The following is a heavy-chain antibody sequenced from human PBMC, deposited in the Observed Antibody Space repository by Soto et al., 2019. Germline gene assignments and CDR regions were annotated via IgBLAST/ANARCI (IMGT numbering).Heavy chain of an antibody. CDR3: ARAYIAVAGAHFDY. D-gene: IGHD6-19*01. J-gene: IGHJ4*02. CDR1: GGSISRGGYY. V-gene: IGHV4-31*03. Sequence: PSETLSLTCTVSGGSISRGGYYWRWLRQHPGTGLEWIGYIYYSGSTYYNPSLKSRVTISVDTSKNQFSLKLSSVTAADTAVYYCARAYIAVAGAHFDYWGQGTLVTVSS. CDR2: IYYSGST.